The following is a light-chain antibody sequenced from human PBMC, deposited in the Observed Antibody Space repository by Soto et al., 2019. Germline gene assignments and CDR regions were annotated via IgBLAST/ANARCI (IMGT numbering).Light chain of an antibody. CDR1: QSVSSY. V-gene: IGKV3-11*01. J-gene: IGKJ3*01. Sequence: EIMLTQSPATMSLSPGERATLSCRASQSVSSYLAWYQQKPGQAPRLLIYDASNRATGIPARFSGSGSGTDFTLTISSLEPEDSAVYYCQQRSNWIFTFGPGTRVDIK. CDR3: QQRSNWIFT. CDR2: DAS.